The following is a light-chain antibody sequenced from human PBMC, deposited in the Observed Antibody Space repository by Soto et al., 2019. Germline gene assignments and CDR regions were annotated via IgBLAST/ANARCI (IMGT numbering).Light chain of an antibody. CDR3: CSYGGGNNFYV. CDR1: NNDVGAYNY. V-gene: IGLV2-8*01. J-gene: IGLJ1*01. Sequence: QSALTQPASVSGSPGQSITISCTGTNNDVGAYNYVSWYQHLPDKAPKLIIYEVSKRPSGVPDRFSGSKSGNTASLTVSGLQAEDEGDYYCCSYGGGNNFYVFGTGTQLTVL. CDR2: EVS.